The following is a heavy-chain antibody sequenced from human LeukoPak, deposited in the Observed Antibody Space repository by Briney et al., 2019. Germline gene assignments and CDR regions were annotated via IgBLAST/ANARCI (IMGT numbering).Heavy chain of an antibody. J-gene: IGHJ4*02. CDR3: AKDPAKTIFGVPTTFDY. D-gene: IGHD3-3*01. CDR2: ISGFGGGT. Sequence: PGGSLRLSCAASGFTFNSHAMNWIRQAPGKGLEWVSGISGFGGGTYYAASVKGRFTIARDNSGNTLFLHLDNLRVEDTAIYYCAKDPAKTIFGVPTTFDYWGQGTLVTVSS. V-gene: IGHV3-23*01. CDR1: GFTFNSHA.